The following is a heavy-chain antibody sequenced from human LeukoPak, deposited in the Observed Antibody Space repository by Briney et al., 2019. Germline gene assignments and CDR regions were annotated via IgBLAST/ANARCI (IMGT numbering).Heavy chain of an antibody. J-gene: IGHJ4*02. D-gene: IGHD3-10*01. CDR2: ISDSGGST. V-gene: IGHV3-23*01. Sequence: GGSLRLSCAVSGITLSNYVMSWVRQAPGKGLEWVAGISDSGGSTNYADSVKGRFTISRDNPKNTLYLQMNGLRAEDMAVYFCAKRGIVIRAVIIVGFHKEAYYFDYWGQGALVTVSS. CDR3: AKRGIVIRAVIIVGFHKEAYYFDY. CDR1: GITLSNYV.